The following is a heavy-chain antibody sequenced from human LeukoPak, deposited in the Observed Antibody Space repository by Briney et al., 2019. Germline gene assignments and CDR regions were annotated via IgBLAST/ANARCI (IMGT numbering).Heavy chain of an antibody. J-gene: IGHJ3*02. CDR1: GYTFTAYY. Sequence: ASVKVSCKASGYTFTAYYIHWVRQAPGQGLEWMGWINANSGGTNYAQNFQGRVTMTRDTSISIAYMELSRLRSDDTAVYYCARDEGYAPYAFDIWGQGTMVTVSS. D-gene: IGHD2-2*01. V-gene: IGHV1-2*02. CDR3: ARDEGYAPYAFDI. CDR2: INANSGGT.